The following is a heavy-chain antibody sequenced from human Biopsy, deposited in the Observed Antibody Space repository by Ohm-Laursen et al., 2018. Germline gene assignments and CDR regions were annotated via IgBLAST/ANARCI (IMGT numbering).Heavy chain of an antibody. CDR2: ISNSGNT. D-gene: IGHD2-15*01. Sequence: TLSLTCTVSGDSINSSYWSWIRQPPGKGLEWIGFISNSGNTNYNPSLKSRVTISVDTSKNRISLKLGSVTVADTAVFYCARRGSGGRSFDYWGQGSLVTVSS. J-gene: IGHJ4*02. CDR1: GDSINSSY. CDR3: ARRGSGGRSFDY. V-gene: IGHV4-59*08.